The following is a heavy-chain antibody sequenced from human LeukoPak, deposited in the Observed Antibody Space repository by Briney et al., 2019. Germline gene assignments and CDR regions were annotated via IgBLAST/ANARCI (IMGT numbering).Heavy chain of an antibody. CDR1: GFTFSSYD. D-gene: IGHD5-18*01. V-gene: IGHV3-13*04. J-gene: IGHJ4*02. Sequence: GGSLRLPCAASGFTFSSYDMHWVRQVPGKGLEWVSAIGTDGDTYYRASVKGRFTISRENARKSLHLQMNSLRVGDTAVYYCVRAGYGLDYWGQGILVTVSS. CDR2: IGTDGDT. CDR3: VRAGYGLDY.